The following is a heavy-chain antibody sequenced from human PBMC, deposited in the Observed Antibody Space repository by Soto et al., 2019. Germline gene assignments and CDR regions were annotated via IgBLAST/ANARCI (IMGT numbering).Heavy chain of an antibody. CDR3: ARTPESAHHDY. CDR2: INPKTGST. D-gene: IGHD6-6*01. CDR1: GYTFTDYY. V-gene: IGHV1-2*02. J-gene: IGHJ4*02. Sequence: QVQLVQSGAEVKMPGASVKVSCKASGYTFTDYYVHWVRQAPGQGVEWVAWINPKTGSTHYAQKFQGRVTMTRDTSINTAYMEVTSLTSDDTAVYYCARTPESAHHDYWGQGTLVTVSS.